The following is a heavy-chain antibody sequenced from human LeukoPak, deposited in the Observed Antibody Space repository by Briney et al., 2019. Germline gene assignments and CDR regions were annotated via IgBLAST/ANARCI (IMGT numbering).Heavy chain of an antibody. CDR2: IYPADSDT. Sequence: GSLKISCKGSGYSFTGYWIGWVRQMPGKGLEWMGIIYPADSDTRYSPSFQGQVTISADKSISTTYLQWSSLKASDTAMYYCVRSTMVRGVISMDVWGQGTTVTVSS. CDR3: VRSTMVRGVISMDV. V-gene: IGHV5-51*01. J-gene: IGHJ6*02. CDR1: GYSFTGYW. D-gene: IGHD3-10*01.